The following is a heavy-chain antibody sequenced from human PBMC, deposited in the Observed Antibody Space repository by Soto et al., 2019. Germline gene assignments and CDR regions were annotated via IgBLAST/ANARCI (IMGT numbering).Heavy chain of an antibody. D-gene: IGHD3-10*01. CDR1: GFSLNTGGVG. Sequence: ITLKESGPPLVKPTQTLTLTCTFSGFSLNTGGVGVGWVRQPRGKAMEWLALIYCDDDERYRPSLRSRLNITKDTINNQVVLTMTNMDPEDTATYYCVRNWRYYGGDYYYGMDAWGQGTTVTVSS. CDR2: IYCDDDE. CDR3: VRNWRYYGGDYYYGMDA. J-gene: IGHJ6*02. V-gene: IGHV2-5*02.